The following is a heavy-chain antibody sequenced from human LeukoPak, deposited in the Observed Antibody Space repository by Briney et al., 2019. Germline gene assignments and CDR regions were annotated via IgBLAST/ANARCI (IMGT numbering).Heavy chain of an antibody. V-gene: IGHV4-4*07. CDR3: ARDQAYYYGSGRRKFDY. Sequence: SETLSLTCTVSGGSISSYYWSWIRQPAGKGLEWIGRIYTSGSTNYNPSLKSRVTMSVDTSKNQFSLKLSSVTAADTAVYYCARDQAYYYGSGRRKFDYWGQGTLVTVSS. CDR1: GGSISSYY. CDR2: IYTSGST. D-gene: IGHD3-10*01. J-gene: IGHJ4*02.